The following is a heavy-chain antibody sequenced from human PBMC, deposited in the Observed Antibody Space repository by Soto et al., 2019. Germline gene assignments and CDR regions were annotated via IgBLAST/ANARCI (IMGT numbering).Heavy chain of an antibody. D-gene: IGHD2-21*02. CDR3: ARNSVVVVTAIDY. V-gene: IGHV4-31*03. CDR2: IYYSGST. CDR1: GGSISSGGYY. J-gene: IGHJ4*02. Sequence: QVQLQESGPGLVKPSQTLSLTCTVSGGSISSGGYYWSWIRQHPGKGLEWIGYIYYSGSTYYNPSLKSRVTXSXDXXKNQSSLKLSSVTAADTAVYYCARNSVVVVTAIDYWGQGTLVTVSS.